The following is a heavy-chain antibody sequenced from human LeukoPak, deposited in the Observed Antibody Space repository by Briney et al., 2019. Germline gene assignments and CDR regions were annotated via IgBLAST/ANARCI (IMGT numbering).Heavy chain of an antibody. D-gene: IGHD5-18*01. V-gene: IGHV4-34*01. CDR1: GGSFSGYY. CDR2: INHSGGT. CDR3: ARGPYVGSYGTFDY. J-gene: IGHJ4*02. Sequence: PSETLSLTCAVYGGSFSGYYWRWIRQPPGKGLEWIGEINHSGGTNYNPSLKSRVTISVDTSKNQFSLKLSSVTAADTAVYYCARGPYVGSYGTFDYWGQGTLVTVSS.